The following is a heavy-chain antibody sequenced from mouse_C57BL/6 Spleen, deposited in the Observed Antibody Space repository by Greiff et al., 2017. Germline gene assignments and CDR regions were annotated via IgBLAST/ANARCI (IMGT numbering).Heavy chain of an antibody. D-gene: IGHD1-1*01. J-gene: IGHJ2*01. V-gene: IGHV1-50*01. CDR3: ARKIYYGSSYGEYFDC. Sequence: QVQLQQPGAELVKPGASVKLSCKASGYTFTSYWMQWVKQRPGQGLEWIGEIDPSDSYTNYNQKFKGKATLTVDTSSSTAYMQLSSLTSEDSAVYYCARKIYYGSSYGEYFDCWGQGTNLTVSS. CDR2: IDPSDSYT. CDR1: GYTFTSYW.